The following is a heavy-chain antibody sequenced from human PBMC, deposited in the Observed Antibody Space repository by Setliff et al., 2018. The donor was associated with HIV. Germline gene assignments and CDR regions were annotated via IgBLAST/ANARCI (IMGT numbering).Heavy chain of an antibody. J-gene: IGHJ6*02. CDR2: IKSKSDGGTT. CDR1: GFTFNNAW. CDR3: TAMGVAVVSYYYGMDV. V-gene: IGHV3-15*01. D-gene: IGHD2-2*01. Sequence: GGSLRLSCAASGFTFNNAWMSWVRQAPGKGLEWVGHIKSKSDGGTTDYAAPVKGRFTISRDDSKNTLYLQMNSLKTEDTAVYYCTAMGVAVVSYYYGMDVWGQGTTVTVSS.